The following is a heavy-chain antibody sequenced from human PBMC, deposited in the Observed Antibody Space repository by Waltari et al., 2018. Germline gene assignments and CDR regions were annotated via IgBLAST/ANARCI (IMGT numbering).Heavy chain of an antibody. CDR2: IRGRSSGNRA. J-gene: IGHJ4*02. D-gene: IGHD3-10*01. V-gene: IGHV3-23*01. Sequence: EVRLLESGGGLVQPGGSLRLSCAASGFSFITSAMRWVRQAPGKGLEWVSTIRGRSSGNRAYYADSVKGRFTISRDDSKSTLYLQMSSLRAEDTAVYYCAYSYWQTDDCWGQGTLVTVSS. CDR3: AYSYWQTDDC. CDR1: GFSFITSA.